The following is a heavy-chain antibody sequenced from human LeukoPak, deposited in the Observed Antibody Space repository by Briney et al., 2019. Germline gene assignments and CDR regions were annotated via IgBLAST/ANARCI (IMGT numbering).Heavy chain of an antibody. Sequence: GALRRSCAASGFTFSDYYMTWIRQAPGKGLEWVSYISSSSSYTNYADSVKGRFTISRDNAKNSLYVQMNSLRAEDTAVYYCARGGGSSSAYFDYWGQGTLVTVSS. CDR1: GFTFSDYY. J-gene: IGHJ4*02. D-gene: IGHD6-6*01. CDR3: ARGGGSSSAYFDY. V-gene: IGHV3-11*06. CDR2: ISSSSSYT.